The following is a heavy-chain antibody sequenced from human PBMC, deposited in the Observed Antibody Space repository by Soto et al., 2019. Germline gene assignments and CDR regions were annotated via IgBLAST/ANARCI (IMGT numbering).Heavy chain of an antibody. Sequence: SETLSLTCTVSGGSISSYYWSWIRQPAGKGLEWIGRIYTSGSTNYNPSLKSRVTMSVDTSKNQFSLKLSSVTAADTAVYYCARDRKEYSSSGAWFDPWGQGTLVTVSS. J-gene: IGHJ5*02. CDR1: GGSISSYY. D-gene: IGHD6-6*01. CDR3: ARDRKEYSSSGAWFDP. V-gene: IGHV4-4*07. CDR2: IYTSGST.